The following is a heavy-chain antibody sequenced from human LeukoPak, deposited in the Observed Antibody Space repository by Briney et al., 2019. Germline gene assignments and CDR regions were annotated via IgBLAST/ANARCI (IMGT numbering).Heavy chain of an antibody. D-gene: IGHD4-17*01. J-gene: IGHJ4*02. Sequence: PGGSLRLSCAASGFTFSSYGMHWVRQAPGKGLEWVAVISYDGSNKYYADSVKGRFTISRDNSKNTLYLQMNSLRAEGTAVYYCSKKGQNEDYGKSDWGQGTLVTVSS. CDR1: GFTFSSYG. CDR3: SKKGQNEDYGKSD. CDR2: ISYDGSNK. V-gene: IGHV3-30*18.